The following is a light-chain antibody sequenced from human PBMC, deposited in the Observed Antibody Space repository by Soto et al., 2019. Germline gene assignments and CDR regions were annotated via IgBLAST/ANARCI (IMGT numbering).Light chain of an antibody. V-gene: IGKV3-20*01. CDR2: GAS. J-gene: IGKJ1*01. CDR3: QLWT. Sequence: EIVLTQSPGTLSLSPGERSTLSCRASQSVSSSXXASYQXXPXQAPRLLIYGASSRATGIPDRFSGSGSGTDFTLTISRLEPEDVAVYYCQLWTFGQGTKVDIK. CDR1: QSVSSSX.